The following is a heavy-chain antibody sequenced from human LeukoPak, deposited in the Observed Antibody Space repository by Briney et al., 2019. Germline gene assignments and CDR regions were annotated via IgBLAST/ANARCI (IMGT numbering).Heavy chain of an antibody. D-gene: IGHD6-13*01. CDR3: AREDYSSRGLEY. CDR1: GVSISTNY. CDR2: IHTSGIT. Sequence: PSETLSLTCNVSGVSISTNYWSWIRQPPGKGLEWIGRIHTSGITNYNPSLKSRVTISLDTSKNQFSLNLSSVTAADTAVYYCAREDYSSRGLEYWGQGNPGHLLL. J-gene: IGHJ4*02. V-gene: IGHV4-4*07.